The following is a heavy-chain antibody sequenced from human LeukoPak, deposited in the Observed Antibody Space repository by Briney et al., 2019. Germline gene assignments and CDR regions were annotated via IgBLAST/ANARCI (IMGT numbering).Heavy chain of an antibody. CDR1: GGSISSYY. D-gene: IGHD3-22*01. CDR2: IYYSGST. Sequence: SETLSLTCTVSGGSISSYYWSWIRQPPGKGLEWIGYIYYSGSTNYNPSLKSRVTISVDTSKNQFSLKLSSVTAADTAVYYCARANSYYDSRGYYYYMDVWGKGTTVTVSS. CDR3: ARANSYYDSRGYYYYMDV. V-gene: IGHV4-59*01. J-gene: IGHJ6*03.